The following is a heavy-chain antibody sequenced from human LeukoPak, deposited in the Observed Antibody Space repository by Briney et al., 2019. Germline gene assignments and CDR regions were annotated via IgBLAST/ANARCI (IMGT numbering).Heavy chain of an antibody. CDR1: GFTFSSYG. CDR3: AKDQTSLRRNYVWGSYRPPPY. Sequence: PGRSLRLSCAASGFTFSSYGMHWVRQAPGKGLEWVAVISYDGSNKYYADSVKGRFTISRDNSKNTLYLQMNSLRAEDTAVYYCAKDQTSLRRNYVWGSYRPPPYWGQGTLVTVSS. D-gene: IGHD3-16*02. V-gene: IGHV3-30*18. CDR2: ISYDGSNK. J-gene: IGHJ4*02.